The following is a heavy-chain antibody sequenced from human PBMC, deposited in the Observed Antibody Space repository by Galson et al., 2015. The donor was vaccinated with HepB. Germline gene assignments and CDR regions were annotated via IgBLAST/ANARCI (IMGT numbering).Heavy chain of an antibody. CDR2: IRYNGSNK. Sequence: SLRLSCAASGFTFSSYGMHWVRQAPGKGLEWVAFIRYNGSNKYYADSVKGRFTISRDNSKNTLYLQMNSLRAEDTAVYYCAKASSSWYMCGLDYWGQGTLVTVSS. V-gene: IGHV3-30*02. CDR1: GFTFSSYG. J-gene: IGHJ4*02. CDR3: AKASSSWYMCGLDY. D-gene: IGHD6-13*01.